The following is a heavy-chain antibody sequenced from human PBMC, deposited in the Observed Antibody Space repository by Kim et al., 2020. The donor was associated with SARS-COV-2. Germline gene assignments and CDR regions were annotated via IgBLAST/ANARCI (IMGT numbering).Heavy chain of an antibody. V-gene: IGHV4-61*09. D-gene: IGHD4-17*01. Sequence: SETLSLTCSVSGGSISSTDYYWGWIRQPAGKGLEWIGHFYPSGSTKYNPSLNSRVSISTDMSKNQFSLKLDSVTAADTAVYYCAGGNMDYGFYYFDSWGQGTLVTVSS. CDR2: FYPSGST. CDR3: AGGNMDYGFYYFDS. J-gene: IGHJ4*02. CDR1: GGSISSTDYY.